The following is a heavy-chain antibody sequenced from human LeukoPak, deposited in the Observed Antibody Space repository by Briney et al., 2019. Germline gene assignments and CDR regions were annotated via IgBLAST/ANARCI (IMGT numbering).Heavy chain of an antibody. CDR1: AFTFSRYA. CDR2: ISGSGGST. J-gene: IGHJ4*02. Sequence: GGYLRLSCAAAAFTFSRYAMRWVRPAPGKGLEWVSAISGSGGSTYYADSVKGRFTISRDNSKNTLYLQMNSLRAEDTAVYYCAKAKGLRYFDWFFDYWGQGTLVTVSS. V-gene: IGHV3-23*01. CDR3: AKAKGLRYFDWFFDY. D-gene: IGHD3-9*01.